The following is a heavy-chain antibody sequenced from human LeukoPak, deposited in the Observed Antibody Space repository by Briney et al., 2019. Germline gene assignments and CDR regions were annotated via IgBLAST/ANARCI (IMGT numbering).Heavy chain of an antibody. J-gene: IGHJ4*02. V-gene: IGHV3-64D*06. Sequence: GGSLRLSCSASGFTFSSYSMDWVRQAPGKRPEYVSGINNNGGSTQYADSVRGRFTISRDNSKNTVYLQMSSLRPEDTAVYYCVKAKVGATFDSWGPGTLVTVSS. D-gene: IGHD1-26*01. CDR1: GFTFSSYS. CDR3: VKAKVGATFDS. CDR2: INNNGGST.